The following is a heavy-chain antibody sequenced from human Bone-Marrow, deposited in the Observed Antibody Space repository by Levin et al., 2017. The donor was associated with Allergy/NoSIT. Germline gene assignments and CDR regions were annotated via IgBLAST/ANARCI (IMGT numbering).Heavy chain of an antibody. J-gene: IGHJ3*02. CDR3: ARPLGYCSSTSCHDAFDI. V-gene: IGHV4-39*01. Sequence: PSETLSLTCTVSGGSISSSSYYWGWIRQPPGKGLEWIGSIYYSGSTYYNPSLKSRVTISVDTSKNQFSLKLSSVTAADTAVYYCARPLGYCSSTSCHDAFDIWGQGTMVTVSS. D-gene: IGHD2-2*01. CDR2: IYYSGST. CDR1: GGSISSSSYY.